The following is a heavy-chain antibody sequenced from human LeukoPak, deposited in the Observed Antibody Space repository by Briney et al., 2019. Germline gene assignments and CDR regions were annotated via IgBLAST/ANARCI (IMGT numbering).Heavy chain of an antibody. CDR3: GRDGQGSTSFFDY. CDR2: ISYDGSNK. CDR1: GFTFSSYA. J-gene: IGHJ4*02. V-gene: IGHV3-30-3*01. D-gene: IGHD1-26*01. Sequence: GGSLRLSCAASGFTFSSYAMHWVRQAPGKGLEWVGVISYDGSNKYYADSVKDRFTISRDNSKNTLYLQMNSLRAEDTTVYYCGRDGQGSTSFFDYWGQGTVVTVSS.